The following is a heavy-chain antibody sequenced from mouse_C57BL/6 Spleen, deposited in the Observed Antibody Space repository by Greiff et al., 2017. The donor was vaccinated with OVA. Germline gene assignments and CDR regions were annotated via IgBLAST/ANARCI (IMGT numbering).Heavy chain of an antibody. CDR1: GYTFTSYT. V-gene: IGHV1-4*01. Sequence: QVHVKQSGAELARPGASVKMSCKASGYTFTSYTMHWVKQRPGQGLEWIGYINPSSGYTKYNQKFKDKATLTADKSSSTAYMQLSSLTSEDSAVYYCARSRESTMDYWGQGTSVTVSS. CDR3: ARSRESTMDY. J-gene: IGHJ4*01. CDR2: INPSSGYT.